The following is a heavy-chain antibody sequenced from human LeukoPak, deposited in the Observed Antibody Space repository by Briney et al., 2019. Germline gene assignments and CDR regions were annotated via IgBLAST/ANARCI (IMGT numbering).Heavy chain of an antibody. CDR1: GFTFSNHA. Sequence: PGGSLRLSCAASGFTFSNHAMHWVRQAPGKGLEWVALFSYDRTTMRYADALKGRFTISRDNAKKSHYLQMDSLRIEDTAIYYCAIGKYDLSCYDYRLDHWGQGTLVTVSS. J-gene: IGHJ4*02. CDR2: FSYDRTTM. V-gene: IGHV3-30*11. CDR3: AIGKYDLSCYDYRLDH. D-gene: IGHD5-12*01.